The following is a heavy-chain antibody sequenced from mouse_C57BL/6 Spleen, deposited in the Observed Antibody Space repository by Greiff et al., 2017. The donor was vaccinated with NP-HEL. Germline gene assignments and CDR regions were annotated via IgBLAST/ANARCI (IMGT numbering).Heavy chain of an antibody. V-gene: IGHV5-9-1*02. CDR3: TRERVYGNLYAMDY. J-gene: IGHJ4*01. Sequence: EVHLVESGEGLVKPGGSLKLSCAASGFTFSSYAMSWVRQTPEKRLEWVAYISSGGDYIYYADTVKGRFTISRDNARNTLYLQMSSLKSEDTAMYYCTRERVYGNLYAMDYWGQGTSVTVSS. D-gene: IGHD2-10*02. CDR1: GFTFSSYA. CDR2: ISSGGDYI.